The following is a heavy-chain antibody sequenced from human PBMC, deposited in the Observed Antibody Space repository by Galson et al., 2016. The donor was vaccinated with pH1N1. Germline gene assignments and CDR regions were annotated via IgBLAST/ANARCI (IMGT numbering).Heavy chain of an antibody. CDR2: ITPTGGRT. V-gene: IGHV1-46*01. CDR3: ARAPYCSNANCYSVWFDP. D-gene: IGHD2-2*02. CDR1: GYTFTSYY. J-gene: IGHJ5*02. Sequence: SVKVSCKASGYTFTSYYMHWVRQAPGQGLEWMGIITPTGGRTSYAQTFKDRVAMTSDTSTSTIYMELNSLRSEDTAVYYCARAPYCSNANCYSVWFDPWGQGTPVTVSS.